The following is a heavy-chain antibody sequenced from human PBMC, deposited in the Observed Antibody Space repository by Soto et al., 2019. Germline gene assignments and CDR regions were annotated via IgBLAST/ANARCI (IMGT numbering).Heavy chain of an antibody. CDR3: ARGIATGQLDP. CDR2: INPDNGNT. V-gene: IGHV1-3*01. J-gene: IGHJ5*02. CDR1: GYPFTRYT. D-gene: IGHD2-15*01. Sequence: XSVKGSCKASGYPFTRYTMNWVRQAPGQRLEWMGWINPDNGNTKSSQKFRDRVIITRDTSASTAYMDLSSLRSEDTAVYYCARGIATGQLDPWGQGTLVTVSS.